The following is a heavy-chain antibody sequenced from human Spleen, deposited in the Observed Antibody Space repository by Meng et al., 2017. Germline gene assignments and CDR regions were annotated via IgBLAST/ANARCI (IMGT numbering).Heavy chain of an antibody. CDR1: GYAFTSCG. Sequence: QVQLVQSGAELNKPGASVKVSCKASGYAFTSCGITWVRQAPGQGLEWMGWISTYTGKTNYPQKFQGRVTMTTDTSTSTAYMELRSLRSDDTAVYFCARESFQFGDYWGQGTLVTVSS. J-gene: IGHJ4*02. CDR2: ISTYTGKT. CDR3: ARESFQFGDY. D-gene: IGHD3-10*01. V-gene: IGHV1-18*01.